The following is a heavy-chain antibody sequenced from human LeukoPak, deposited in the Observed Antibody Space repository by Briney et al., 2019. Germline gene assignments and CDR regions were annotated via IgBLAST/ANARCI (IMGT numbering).Heavy chain of an antibody. V-gene: IGHV3-7*01. J-gene: IGHJ4*02. CDR3: ARDLHYYDSSGYNLWDY. Sequence: GGSLRLSCVGSGFSFSSYWMAWVRQAPGKGLEWVASIKQDGSEQRYVDAVKGRFTISRDNAKNSLFLQMNRLGAEDTAVYYCARDLHYYDSSGYNLWDYWGQGTLVTVSS. CDR1: GFSFSSYW. D-gene: IGHD3-22*01. CDR2: IKQDGSEQ.